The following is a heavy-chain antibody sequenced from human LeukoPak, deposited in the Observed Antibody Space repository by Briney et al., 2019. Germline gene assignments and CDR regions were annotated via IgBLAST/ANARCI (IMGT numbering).Heavy chain of an antibody. CDR1: GFMFTGYY. D-gene: IGHD2-21*02. J-gene: IGHJ4*02. V-gene: IGHV1-2*02. Sequence: ASVKVSCKASGFMFTGYYMHWVRQAPGQGLEWMGWINPNSGGTNYAQKFQGRVTMTRDTSISTAYMELSSLRSDDTAVYYCARGYCSGDCFTLFDYWGQGTLVTVSS. CDR2: INPNSGGT. CDR3: ARGYCSGDCFTLFDY.